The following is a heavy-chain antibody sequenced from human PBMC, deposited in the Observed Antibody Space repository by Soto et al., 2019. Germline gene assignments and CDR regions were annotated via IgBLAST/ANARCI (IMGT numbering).Heavy chain of an antibody. J-gene: IGHJ4*02. Sequence: QVQLQESGPGLVKPSETLSLTCTVSGGSVSSGSYYWSWIRQPTGKGLEWIGYIYYSGRTNYNPSHRSRVTISVDTSKHQFSLKLSSVTAADTAVYYCARERDGIFDYWGQGTLVTVSS. V-gene: IGHV4-61*01. CDR2: IYYSGRT. CDR1: GGSVSSGSYY. CDR3: ARERDGIFDY.